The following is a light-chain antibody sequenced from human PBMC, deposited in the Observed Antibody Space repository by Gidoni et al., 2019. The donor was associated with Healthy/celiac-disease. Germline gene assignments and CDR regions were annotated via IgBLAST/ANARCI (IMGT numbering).Light chain of an antibody. CDR1: QSVSS. V-gene: IGKV3-15*01. CDR2: GAS. Sequence: EIVMTQSPATLSVSPGERATLSCRASQSVSSLLIYGASTRATGIPARFSGSGSGTEFTLTISSLQSEDFAVYYCQQYNNWPPDITFXPXTKVDIK. J-gene: IGKJ3*01. CDR3: QQYNNWPPDIT.